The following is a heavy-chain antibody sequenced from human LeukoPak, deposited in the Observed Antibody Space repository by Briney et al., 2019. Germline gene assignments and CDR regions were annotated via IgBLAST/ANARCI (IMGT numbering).Heavy chain of an antibody. CDR3: ARGGRTTRVGEYYFDY. CDR1: GGTFSSYA. CDR2: INPNSGGT. V-gene: IGHV1-2*02. Sequence: ASVKVSCKASGGTFSSYAISWVRQAPGQGLEWMGWINPNSGGTNYAQKFQGRVTMTRDTSISTAYMDLSRLRSDDTAVYYCARGGRTTRVGEYYFDYWGQGTLVTVSS. J-gene: IGHJ4*02. D-gene: IGHD3-10*01.